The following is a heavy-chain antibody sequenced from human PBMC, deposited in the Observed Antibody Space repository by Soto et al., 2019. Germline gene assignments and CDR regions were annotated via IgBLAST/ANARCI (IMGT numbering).Heavy chain of an antibody. D-gene: IGHD5-12*01. CDR1: GFTFSSYA. Sequence: EVQLLESGGGLVQPGGSLRLSCAASGFTFSSYAMSWVRQAPGKGLEWVSTISSGGSTYYVDSVKGRFTISRDNSKNTLYQQMNSLRAEDTAIYYCAKGLSIAATDAFGYWGQGTLVTVST. CDR3: AKGLSIAATDAFGY. V-gene: IGHV3-23*01. J-gene: IGHJ4*02. CDR2: ISSGGST.